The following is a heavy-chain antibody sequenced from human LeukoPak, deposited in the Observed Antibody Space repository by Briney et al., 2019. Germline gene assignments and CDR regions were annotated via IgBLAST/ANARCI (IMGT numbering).Heavy chain of an antibody. CDR2: INNDGRSA. J-gene: IGHJ4*02. D-gene: IGHD1-26*01. V-gene: IGHV3-74*01. CDR3: ARNYNGMSN. Sequence: SGGCLRLSCAASGLTFSNYGMMWVRQAPGKGLVWVSYINNDGRSATYADSVKGRFTISRDNAKSTLYLQMNSLKAEDSAMYYCARNYNGMSNWGQGTLVIVSS. CDR1: GLTFSNYG.